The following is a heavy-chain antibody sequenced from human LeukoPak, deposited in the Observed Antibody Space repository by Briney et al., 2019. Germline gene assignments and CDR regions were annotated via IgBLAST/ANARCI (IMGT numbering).Heavy chain of an antibody. D-gene: IGHD4-17*01. CDR3: ARQDYGDEFFDY. V-gene: IGHV4-39*01. CDR1: GGSISSSSYY. J-gene: IGHJ4*02. CDR2: IYYSGST. Sequence: SETLSLTCTVSGGSISSSSYYWGWIRQPPGKGVEWIGSIYYSGSTYYNPSLKSRVTISVDTSKNQFSLKLSSVTAADTAVYYCARQDYGDEFFDYWGQGTLVTVSS.